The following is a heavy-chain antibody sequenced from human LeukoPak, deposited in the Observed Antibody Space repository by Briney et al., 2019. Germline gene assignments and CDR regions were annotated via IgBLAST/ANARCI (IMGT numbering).Heavy chain of an antibody. J-gene: IGHJ4*02. CDR1: GFTFSSYW. CDR3: ARDPRYYDFWSGYQSYDY. CDR2: INSDGSST. Sequence: GGSLRLSCAASGFTFSSYWMHWVRQAPGKGLVWVSRINSDGSSTSYADSVKGRFTISRDNAKNTLYLQMNSLRAEDTAVYCCARDPRYYDFWSGYQSYDYWGQGTLVTVSS. V-gene: IGHV3-74*01. D-gene: IGHD3-3*01.